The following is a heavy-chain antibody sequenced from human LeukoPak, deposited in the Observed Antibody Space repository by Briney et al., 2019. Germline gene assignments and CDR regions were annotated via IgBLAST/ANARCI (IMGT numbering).Heavy chain of an antibody. Sequence: SETLSLTCTVSGGSISSYYWSWIRQPPGKGLEWIGYIYYSGSTNYNPSLKSRVTISVDTSKNQFSLKLSSVTAADTAVYYCARDSLWFGGFDYWGQGTLVTVSS. CDR3: ARDSLWFGGFDY. J-gene: IGHJ4*02. V-gene: IGHV4-59*01. CDR1: GGSISSYY. D-gene: IGHD3-10*01. CDR2: IYYSGST.